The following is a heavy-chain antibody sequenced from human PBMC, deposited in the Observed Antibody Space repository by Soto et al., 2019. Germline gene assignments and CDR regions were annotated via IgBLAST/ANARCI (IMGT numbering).Heavy chain of an antibody. CDR2: INHSGST. J-gene: IGHJ5*02. Sequence: QVQLQQWGAGLLKPSETLSLTCAVYGGSFSGYYWSWIRQPPGKGLEWIGEINHSGSTNYNPSLKRLVTIPVDTSNNQFSLKLRSVTAADTAVYYCARGDCSSTSCYLKPWGQGTLVTVSS. V-gene: IGHV4-34*01. CDR3: ARGDCSSTSCYLKP. CDR1: GGSFSGYY. D-gene: IGHD2-2*01.